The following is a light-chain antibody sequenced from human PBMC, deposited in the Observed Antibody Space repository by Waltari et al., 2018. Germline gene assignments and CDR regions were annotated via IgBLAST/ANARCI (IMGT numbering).Light chain of an antibody. J-gene: IGLJ1*01. V-gene: IGLV2-23*01. CDR3: CSFAGRSTWV. Sequence: QSALTQPASVSGSPGQSLAVSCTGSSSDVGTYNLVSWYQQHPGKAPKLIIYEATKKPSGGSNRFSGSKSGNMASLTIAGLQAEDGAEYYCCSFAGRSTWVFGTGTKVTGL. CDR1: SSDVGTYNL. CDR2: EAT.